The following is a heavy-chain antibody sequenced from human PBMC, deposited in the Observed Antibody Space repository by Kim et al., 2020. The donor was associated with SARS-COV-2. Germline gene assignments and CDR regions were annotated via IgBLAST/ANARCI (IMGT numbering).Heavy chain of an antibody. J-gene: IGHJ6*02. CDR3: ARSLTIYFGMDV. CDR2: T. D-gene: IGHD3-3*01. Sequence: TDYPGSVKVRLTISRENAKNSLYLQINSLSAGDTGVYFCARSLTIYFGMDVWGQGTTVTVSS. V-gene: IGHV3-13*01.